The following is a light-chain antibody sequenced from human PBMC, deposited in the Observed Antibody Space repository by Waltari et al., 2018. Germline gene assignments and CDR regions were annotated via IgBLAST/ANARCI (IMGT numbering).Light chain of an antibody. CDR1: SSNIGAGSD. V-gene: IGLV1-40*01. CDR3: QSYDGLSNSYV. J-gene: IGLJ1*01. CDR2: DKF. Sequence: QSVLTQPPSVSGAPGQRVTLSCPGSSSNIGAGSDVHWYHHLPTTAPNLLIYDKFNLPPGGAARCSSSTSCTSASLRIAGLQAEDEDADYCQSYDGLSNSYVFGTGTKVTVL.